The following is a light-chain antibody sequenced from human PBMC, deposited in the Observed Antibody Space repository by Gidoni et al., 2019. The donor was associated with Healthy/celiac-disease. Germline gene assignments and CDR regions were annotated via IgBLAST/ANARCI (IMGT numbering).Light chain of an antibody. Sequence: TPGQRVTISCSGSSSNIGSNYVYWYQQLPGTAPKLLIYRNNQRPSGVPDRFSGSKSGPSASLAISGLRSEDEADYYCAAWDDSLSGVVFGGGTKLTVL. V-gene: IGLV1-47*01. J-gene: IGLJ2*01. CDR2: RNN. CDR1: SSNIGSNY. CDR3: AAWDDSLSGVV.